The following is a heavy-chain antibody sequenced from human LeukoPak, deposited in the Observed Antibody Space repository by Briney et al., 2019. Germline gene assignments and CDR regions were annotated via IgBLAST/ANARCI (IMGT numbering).Heavy chain of an antibody. D-gene: IGHD5-18*01. CDR3: ARGGYHAYYLDY. V-gene: IGHV3-74*01. Sequence: RTGGSLRLSCAASGFTFSIYAMSWVRQAPWKGLVWVSRINSGGTVTNYADSVKGRLTISRDNAKNTLYLQMNSLRAENTAVYYCARGGYHAYYLDYWGQGSLITVSS. CDR2: INSGGTVT. CDR1: GFTFSIYA. J-gene: IGHJ4*02.